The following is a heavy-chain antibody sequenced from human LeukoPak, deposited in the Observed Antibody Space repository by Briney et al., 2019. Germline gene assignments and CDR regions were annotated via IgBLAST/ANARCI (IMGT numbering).Heavy chain of an antibody. Sequence: ASVKVSCKASGGTFSSYAISWVRQAPGQGLEWMGGIIPIFGTANYAQKFQGRVTITADKSTSTAYMELSRLRSDDTAVYYCARDLISFVLGAPLGFWGQGTLVTVSS. V-gene: IGHV1-69*06. CDR3: ARDLISFVLGAPLGF. CDR1: GGTFSSYA. J-gene: IGHJ4*02. CDR2: IIPIFGTA. D-gene: IGHD1-26*01.